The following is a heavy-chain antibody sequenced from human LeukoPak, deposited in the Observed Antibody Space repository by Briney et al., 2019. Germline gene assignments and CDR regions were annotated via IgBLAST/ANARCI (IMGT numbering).Heavy chain of an antibody. CDR2: IWYDGSNK. CDR1: GFTFSSYG. D-gene: IGHD3-16*01. CDR3: ARDYVRGNAAFDI. V-gene: IGHV3-33*01. J-gene: IGHJ3*02. Sequence: GGSLRLSCAASGFTFSSYGMHWVRQAPGKGPEWVAVIWYDGSNKYYADSVKGRFTISRDNSKNTLYLQMNSLRAEDTAVYYCARDYVRGNAAFDIWGQGTMVTVSS.